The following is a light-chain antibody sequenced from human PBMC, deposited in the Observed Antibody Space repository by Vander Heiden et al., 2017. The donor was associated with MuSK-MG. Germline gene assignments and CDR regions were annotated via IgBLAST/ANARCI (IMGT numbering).Light chain of an antibody. Sequence: DTVMTQSPLSLPVTPGEPASISCRSSQSHLHSNGYNYLDWYLQKPGQSPQLLIYLGSNRASGVPDRFSGSGSGTDFTLKISRVEAEDVGVYYCRQALQTPYTFGQGTKVEIK. CDR2: LGS. CDR3: RQALQTPYT. J-gene: IGKJ2*01. CDR1: QSHLHSNGYNY. V-gene: IGKV2-28*01.